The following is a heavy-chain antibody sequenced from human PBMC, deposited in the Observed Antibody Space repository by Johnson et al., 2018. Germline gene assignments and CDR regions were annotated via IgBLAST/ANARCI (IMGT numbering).Heavy chain of an antibody. V-gene: IGHV3-74*01. CDR2: INNDGSDK. CDR3: GRGGPNHGFDF. Sequence: EVQLVESGGGLVQPGGSLRLSCEASGFTFNMYWMHWVRHVPGKGLVWVSRINNDGSDKIYAAAVKGRFTISSDNAKNTFYLQRTSLTGEDTAVYFCGRGGPNHGFDFWGQGTMVTVSS. J-gene: IGHJ3*01. CDR1: GFTFNMYW. D-gene: IGHD3-16*01.